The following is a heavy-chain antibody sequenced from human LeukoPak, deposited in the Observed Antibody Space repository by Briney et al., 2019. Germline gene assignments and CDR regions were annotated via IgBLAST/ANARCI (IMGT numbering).Heavy chain of an antibody. J-gene: IGHJ5*02. Sequence: PSETLSLTCTVSGGSISSSSYYWGWIRQPPGKGLEWIGSIYYSGSTYYNPSLNSRVTIYVDTFKNQFSLKLSSVNAADTAVFYCARHGLDYYANNGGFDPWGQGTLVTVSS. V-gene: IGHV4-39*01. CDR2: IYYSGST. D-gene: IGHD3-10*01. CDR3: ARHGLDYYANNGGFDP. CDR1: GGSISSSSYY.